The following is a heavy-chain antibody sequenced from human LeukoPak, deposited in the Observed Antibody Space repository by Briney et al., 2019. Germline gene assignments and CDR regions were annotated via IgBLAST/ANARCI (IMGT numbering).Heavy chain of an antibody. CDR1: GYTFTGYY. J-gene: IGHJ4*02. D-gene: IGHD5-12*01. CDR2: INPNSGGT. Sequence: ASVKVSCKASGYTFTGYYMHWVRQAPGQGLEWMGWINPNSGGTNYAQKFQGWVTMTRDTSISTAYMELSRLRSDDTAVYYCARDRGGGYGPYDYWGQGTLVTVSS. V-gene: IGHV1-2*04. CDR3: ARDRGGGYGPYDY.